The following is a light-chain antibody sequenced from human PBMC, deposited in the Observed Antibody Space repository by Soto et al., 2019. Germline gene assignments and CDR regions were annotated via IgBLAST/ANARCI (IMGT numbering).Light chain of an antibody. CDR1: QDISHY. CDR2: AAS. Sequence: IQMTQSPSDLSASVGARFTITCRTSQDISHYLAWFQQKPGKAPKLLRYAASTLQSGVPSRFSGSGSGTDFTLTISSLQPEDFATYYCQKYNSAPVPFGQGTKLEIK. J-gene: IGKJ2*01. CDR3: QKYNSAPVP. V-gene: IGKV1-27*01.